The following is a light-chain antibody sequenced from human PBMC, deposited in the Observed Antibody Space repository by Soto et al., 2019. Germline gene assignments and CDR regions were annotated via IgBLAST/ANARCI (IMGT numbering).Light chain of an antibody. CDR3: QQSYSNPRS. Sequence: DIQMTQSPSSLSASVGDRVTMTCRASESMRRYLNWYRQKPGKAPELLIFAASSLESGVPSRFSGSGSGTDFTLTISSLQPEDVATYYCQQSYSNPRSFGGGTKVDIK. CDR1: ESMRRY. J-gene: IGKJ4*01. CDR2: AAS. V-gene: IGKV1-39*01.